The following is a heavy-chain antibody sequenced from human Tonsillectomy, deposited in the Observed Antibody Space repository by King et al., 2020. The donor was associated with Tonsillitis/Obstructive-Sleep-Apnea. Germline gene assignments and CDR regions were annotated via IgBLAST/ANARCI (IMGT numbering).Heavy chain of an antibody. D-gene: IGHD3-3*01. Sequence: VQLVESGGGLVQPGRSLRLSCTASGFTFGDYAMSWVRQAPGKGLEWVGFIRSKAYGGTTEYAASVKGRFTISRDDSKSIAYLQMNSLKTEDTAVYYCTTDARSGFWSGYSYYYYYMDVWGKGTTVTVSS. CDR2: IRSKAYGGTT. J-gene: IGHJ6*03. V-gene: IGHV3-49*04. CDR3: TTDARSGFWSGYSYYYYYMDV. CDR1: GFTFGDYA.